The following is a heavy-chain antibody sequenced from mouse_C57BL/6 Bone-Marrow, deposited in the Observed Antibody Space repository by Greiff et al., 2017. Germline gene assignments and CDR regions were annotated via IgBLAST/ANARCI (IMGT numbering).Heavy chain of an antibody. V-gene: IGHV1-52*01. J-gene: IGHJ1*03. CDR1: GYTFTSYW. CDR3: ATIYYYGSSYYWYFDV. CDR2: IDPSDSET. D-gene: IGHD1-1*01. Sequence: QVQLQQPGAELVRPGSSVKLSCKASGYTFTSYWMHWVKQRPIQGLEWIGNIDPSDSETHYNQKFKDKATLTVDKSSSTAYMQLSSLTSEDSAVYYCATIYYYGSSYYWYFDVWGTGTTVTVSS.